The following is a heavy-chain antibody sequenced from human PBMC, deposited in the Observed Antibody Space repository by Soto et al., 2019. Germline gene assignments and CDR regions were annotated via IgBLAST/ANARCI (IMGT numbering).Heavy chain of an antibody. V-gene: IGHV1-2*04. CDR1: GYTFTGYY. CDR3: ARPLGRDGYVFDY. D-gene: IGHD5-12*01. CDR2: INPNSGGT. Sequence: GASVKVSCKASGYTFTGYYMHWVRQAPGQGLEWMGWINPNSGGTNYAQKFQGWVTMTRDTSISTAYMELSRLRSDDTAMYYCARPLGRDGYVFDYWGQGTLVTVSS. J-gene: IGHJ4*02.